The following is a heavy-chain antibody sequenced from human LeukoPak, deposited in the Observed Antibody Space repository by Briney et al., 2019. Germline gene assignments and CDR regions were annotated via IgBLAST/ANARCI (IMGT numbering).Heavy chain of an antibody. Sequence: SETLSLTCTVSGGSISTYYWSWIRQPPGRGLEWVGYIYSSGTTNYNSALKSRVTISVDTSKNQFSLKLSSVTAADTAVYYCARLRTGTNDYWGQGTLVTVSS. V-gene: IGHV4-59*08. D-gene: IGHD1-7*01. J-gene: IGHJ4*02. CDR1: GGSISTYY. CDR2: IYSSGTT. CDR3: ARLRTGTNDY.